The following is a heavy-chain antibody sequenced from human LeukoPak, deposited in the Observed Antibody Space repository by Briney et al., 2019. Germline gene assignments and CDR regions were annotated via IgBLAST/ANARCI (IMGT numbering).Heavy chain of an antibody. CDR2: ISTASKYI. D-gene: IGHD3-10*01. Sequence: GGSLRLSCVASGFTFSNFDMDWVRQAPGKGLEWVSSISTASKYIYYADSLKGRVTISRDNAKNSLYLQMSSLRAGDTAVYYCARYSGRPGVMREDAFDLWGQGTMVTVSS. V-gene: IGHV3-21*01. J-gene: IGHJ3*01. CDR3: ARYSGRPGVMREDAFDL. CDR1: GFTFSNFD.